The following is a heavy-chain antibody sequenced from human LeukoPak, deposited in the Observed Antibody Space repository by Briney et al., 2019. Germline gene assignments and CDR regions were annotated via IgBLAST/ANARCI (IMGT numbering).Heavy chain of an antibody. Sequence: AGGSLRLSCEASGFTFSAYAMTWVRQAPGKGLEWASSIGSDNKPHYSESVKGRFAISRDNSKSMLFLQLNSLRAGDTALYYCARDLHYYVAMGVWGQGTTVTVSS. J-gene: IGHJ6*02. D-gene: IGHD3-10*02. CDR2: IGSDNKP. CDR1: GFTFSAYA. V-gene: IGHV3-23*01. CDR3: ARDLHYYVAMGV.